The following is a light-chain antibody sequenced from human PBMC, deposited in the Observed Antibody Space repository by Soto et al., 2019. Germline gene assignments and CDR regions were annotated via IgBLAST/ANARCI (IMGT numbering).Light chain of an antibody. CDR2: DVS. CDR3: TSYTTSNTYV. J-gene: IGLJ1*01. V-gene: IGLV2-14*03. CDR1: SSDAGGYNY. Sequence: QSALTQPASVSGSPGQSITISCTGTSSDAGGYNYVFWYQQHPGKAPKLMIYDVSNRPSGVSNRFSGSKSGDTASLTISGLQAEDEADYYCTSYTTSNTYVFGNGTKLTVL.